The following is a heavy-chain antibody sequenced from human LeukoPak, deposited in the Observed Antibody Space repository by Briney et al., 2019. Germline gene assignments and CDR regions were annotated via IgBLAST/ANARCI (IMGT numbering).Heavy chain of an antibody. Sequence: PGRSLRLSCAASGFTFSSYAMHWVRQAPGKGLEWVAVISYDGSNKYYADSVKGRFTISRDNSKNTLYLQMNSLRAEDTAVYYCAKDRDYRLKSYFDYWGQGTLVTVSS. V-gene: IGHV3-30-3*01. D-gene: IGHD4-11*01. CDR3: AKDRDYRLKSYFDY. CDR1: GFTFSSYA. J-gene: IGHJ4*02. CDR2: ISYDGSNK.